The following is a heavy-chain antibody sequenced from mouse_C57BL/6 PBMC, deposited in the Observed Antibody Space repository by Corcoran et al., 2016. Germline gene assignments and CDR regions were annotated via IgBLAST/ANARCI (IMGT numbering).Heavy chain of an antibody. CDR3: ARYPFITTVEDY. CDR1: GYTFTNYG. CDR2: INTYSGVP. D-gene: IGHD1-1*01. V-gene: IGHV9-3*01. J-gene: IGHJ2*01. Sequence: QIQLVQSGHELKKPGETVKISCKASGYTFTNYGMSWVKQAPGKGLKWMGWINTYSGVPTYADDFKGRFAFSLETSASTAYLQINNLKNEDTATYFCARYPFITTVEDYWGQGTTLTVSS.